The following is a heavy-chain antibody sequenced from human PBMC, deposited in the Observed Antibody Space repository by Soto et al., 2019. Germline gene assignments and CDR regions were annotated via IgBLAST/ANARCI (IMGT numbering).Heavy chain of an antibody. V-gene: IGHV1-18*01. D-gene: IGHD2-8*01. CDR1: GYTLDNHA. CDR2: IGALLYNDAT. Sequence: QIQVVQSEVEVKRPGASVRISCKASGYTLDNHAVTWVRQAPGQGLEWMGWIGALLYNDATNHARELQGRRTMARDTSPNTVYMDLGSLRSDDTAVYYCARGTKGAGGWYFDLWGRGTLVVVSS. CDR3: ARGTKGAGGWYFDL. J-gene: IGHJ2*01.